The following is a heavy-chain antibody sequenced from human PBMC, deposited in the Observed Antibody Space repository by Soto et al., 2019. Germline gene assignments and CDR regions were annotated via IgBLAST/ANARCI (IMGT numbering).Heavy chain of an antibody. J-gene: IGHJ3*02. D-gene: IGHD3-9*01. Sequence: GGSLRLSCAASGFTFSSYAMSWVRQAPGKGLEWVSAISGSGGSTYYADSVKGRFTISRDNSKNTLYLQMNSLRAEDTAVYYCAKDPPRYDILTGYYNFPGDAFDIWGQGTMVTVSS. CDR1: GFTFSSYA. CDR3: AKDPPRYDILTGYYNFPGDAFDI. V-gene: IGHV3-23*01. CDR2: ISGSGGST.